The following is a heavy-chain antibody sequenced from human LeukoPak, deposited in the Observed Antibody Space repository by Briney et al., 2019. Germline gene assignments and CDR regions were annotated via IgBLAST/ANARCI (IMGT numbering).Heavy chain of an antibody. CDR1: GGSISSSSYY. Sequence: PSETLSLTCTVSGGSISSSSYYWGWIRQPPGKGLEWIGSIYYSGSTYYNPSLKSRVTISVDTSKNQFSLKLSSVTAADTAVYYCARLIAVAVNDAFDIWGQGTMVTVSS. D-gene: IGHD6-19*01. J-gene: IGHJ3*02. CDR3: ARLIAVAVNDAFDI. CDR2: IYYSGST. V-gene: IGHV4-39*01.